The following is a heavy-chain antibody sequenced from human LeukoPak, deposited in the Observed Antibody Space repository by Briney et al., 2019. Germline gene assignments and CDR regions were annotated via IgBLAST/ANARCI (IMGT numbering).Heavy chain of an antibody. J-gene: IGHJ6*03. D-gene: IGHD2-2*01. CDR3: ARGHIVVVPAADYYMDV. V-gene: IGHV1-69*01. CDR1: GGTFSSYA. CDR2: IIPIFGTA. Sequence: GSSVKVSCKASGGTFSSYAISWVRQAPGQGLEWMGGIIPIFGTANYAQKFQGRVTITADESTSTAYMELSSLRSEDTAVYYCARGHIVVVPAADYYMDVWGKGTTVTISS.